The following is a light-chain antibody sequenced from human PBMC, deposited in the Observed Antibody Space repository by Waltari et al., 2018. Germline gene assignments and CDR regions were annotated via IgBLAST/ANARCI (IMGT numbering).Light chain of an antibody. CDR1: SSTLGSNY. CDR3: AAWDDSLSGRYV. V-gene: IGLV1-47*01. CDR2: RNN. J-gene: IGLJ1*01. Sequence: QSVLTQPPSASGTPGQRVTISCSGSSSTLGSNYVYWYQQLPGTAPKLLIYRNNQRPSGVPDRFSGSKSGTSASLAISGLRSEDEADYYCAAWDDSLSGRYVFGTGTKVTVL.